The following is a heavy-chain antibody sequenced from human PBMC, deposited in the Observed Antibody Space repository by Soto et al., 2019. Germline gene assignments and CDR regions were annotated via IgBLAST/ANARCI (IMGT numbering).Heavy chain of an antibody. CDR2: VFYSGST. CDR3: ARTQDILTGYYILDP. D-gene: IGHD3-9*01. CDR1: GASISSSY. V-gene: IGHV4-59*12. Sequence: PSETLSLTCTVSGASISSSYWSWIRQSPGKGLEWIGYVFYSGSTNYNPSLKSRVTISVDTSKNQFSLKLSSVTAADTAVYYCARTQDILTGYYILDPWGQGTLVTVSS. J-gene: IGHJ5*02.